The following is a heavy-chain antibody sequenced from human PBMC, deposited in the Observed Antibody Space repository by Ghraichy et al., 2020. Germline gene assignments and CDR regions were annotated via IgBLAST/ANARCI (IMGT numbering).Heavy chain of an antibody. CDR2: ISGSGGNT. J-gene: IGHJ5*02. CDR3: AKEDVVSATPVS. Sequence: GGSLTISCAASGFIFSGYAMTWVRQAPGKGLEWVSGISGSGGNTYYADSVKGRFTISRDNSMTTLYLQMNSLRAEDTAIYYCAKEDVVSATPVSWGQGTLVTVSS. CDR1: GFIFSGYA. D-gene: IGHD2-15*01. V-gene: IGHV3-23*01.